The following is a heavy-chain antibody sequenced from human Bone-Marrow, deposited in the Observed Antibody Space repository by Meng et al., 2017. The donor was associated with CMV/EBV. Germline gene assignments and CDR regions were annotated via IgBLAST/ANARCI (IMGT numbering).Heavy chain of an antibody. V-gene: IGHV1-2*02. Sequence: ASVKVSCKASGYTFTGYYMHWVRQAPGQGLEWMGWINPNSGGTNYAQKFQGRVTMTRDPSISTAYMELSRLRSDDTAVYYCARGQRWHYSSSSYMDVWGQGTTVTVSS. J-gene: IGHJ6*02. CDR2: INPNSGGT. CDR1: GYTFTGYY. CDR3: ARGQRWHYSSSSYMDV. D-gene: IGHD6-6*01.